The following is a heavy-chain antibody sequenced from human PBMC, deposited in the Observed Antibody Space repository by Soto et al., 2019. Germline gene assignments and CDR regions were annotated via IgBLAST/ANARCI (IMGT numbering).Heavy chain of an antibody. D-gene: IGHD6-6*01. J-gene: IGHJ3*02. CDR2: IYYSGST. CDR1: VGSISSAEYY. CDR3: ACHVSIAARPDAFDI. V-gene: IGHV4-30-4*08. Sequence: PSETLSLTCTVPVGSISSAEYYWSFIRLPPGKGLEWIGYIYYSGSTYYNPSLKSRVTISVDTSQNQFSLKLSSVTAADTAVYYCACHVSIAARPDAFDIPGQRTIVTVSS.